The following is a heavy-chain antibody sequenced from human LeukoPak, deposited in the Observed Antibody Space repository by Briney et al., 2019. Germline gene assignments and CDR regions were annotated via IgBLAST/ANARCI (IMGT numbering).Heavy chain of an antibody. Sequence: GGSLRLSCVASGFTFSDYWMSWVRQAPGKGLEWVAHIKHDASEKYYVDSVKGRFTISRDSAKNSLYLPMNSLRAEDTAVYYCTRTSKYSFDIWGQGTMVTVSS. D-gene: IGHD2/OR15-2a*01. CDR1: GFTFSDYW. CDR3: TRTSKYSFDI. CDR2: IKHDASEK. V-gene: IGHV3-7*04. J-gene: IGHJ3*02.